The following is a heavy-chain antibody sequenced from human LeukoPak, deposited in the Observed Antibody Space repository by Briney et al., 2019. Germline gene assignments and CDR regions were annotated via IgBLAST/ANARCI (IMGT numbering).Heavy chain of an antibody. V-gene: IGHV1-8*02. CDR2: MNPQNGNT. J-gene: IGHJ3*02. Sequence: ASVKVSCKASGYTFTSYGISWVRQAPGQGLEWMGWMNPQNGNTGYAQKFQGRVTMTRDTSISTAYMELSSLRSEDTAVYYCAREPKGNTYDVGDIWGQGTMVTVSS. D-gene: IGHD2/OR15-2a*01. CDR3: AREPKGNTYDVGDI. CDR1: GYTFTSYG.